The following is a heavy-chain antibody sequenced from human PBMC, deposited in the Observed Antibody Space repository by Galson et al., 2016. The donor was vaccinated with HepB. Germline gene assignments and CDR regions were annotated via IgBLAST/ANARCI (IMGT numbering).Heavy chain of an antibody. CDR3: GKGAGYGSGWVDY. V-gene: IGHV3-9*01. CDR1: GFTFDDYA. D-gene: IGHD6-19*01. CDR2: ISWNSGSV. Sequence: SLRLSCAASGFTFDDYAMHWVRQAPGKGLEWVSGISWNSGSVGYADSVKGRFIISRDNAKNSLYLQMNSLRAADTALYYCGKGAGYGSGWVDYWGQGTLVTVSS. J-gene: IGHJ4*02.